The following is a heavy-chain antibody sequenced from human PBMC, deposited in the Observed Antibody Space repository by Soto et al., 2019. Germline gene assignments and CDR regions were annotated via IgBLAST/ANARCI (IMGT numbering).Heavy chain of an antibody. V-gene: IGHV1-69*01. CDR3: ASSAGLDHLLIYYGLNF. D-gene: IGHD6-13*01. Sequence: QVLLVQPSAEVKKPGSSVNVSCKASGGTFTSTAFSWVRQAPGQGLEWMGGIIPVLGTPNYAQKFQARLTVTADASTTTVHMELSCLRSDDMAVYYCASSAGLDHLLIYYGLNFWGQGTTVTVSS. CDR2: IIPVLGTP. CDR1: GGTFTSTA. J-gene: IGHJ6*02.